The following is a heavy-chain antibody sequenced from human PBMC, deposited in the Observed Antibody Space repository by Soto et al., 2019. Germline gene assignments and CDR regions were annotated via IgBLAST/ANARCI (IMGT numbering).Heavy chain of an antibody. V-gene: IGHV3-21*01. Sequence: EVQLVESGGGLVKPGGSLRLSCAASGFTFSNYIMNWVRQAPGKGLEWVSSISTTSSYIYYADSVKGRFTISRDNAKNSLYLQMNSLRAEDTAVYYCARDWSYTPIRWGQGTLVTVSS. CDR3: ARDWSYTPIR. CDR1: GFTFSNYI. D-gene: IGHD5-18*01. J-gene: IGHJ4*02. CDR2: ISTTSSYI.